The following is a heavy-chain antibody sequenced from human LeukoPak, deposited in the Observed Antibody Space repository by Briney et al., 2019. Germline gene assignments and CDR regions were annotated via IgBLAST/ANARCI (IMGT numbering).Heavy chain of an antibody. V-gene: IGHV3-33*08. J-gene: IGHJ4*02. CDR1: GFTFSSYA. CDR2: IWYDGSNK. CDR3: ARDPEASTPYDYVWGSYPQGYFDY. D-gene: IGHD3-16*02. Sequence: PGGSLRLSCAASGFTFSSYAMHWVRQAPGKGLEWVAVIWYDGSNKYYADSVKGRFTISRDNSKNTLYLQMNSLRAEDTAVYYCARDPEASTPYDYVWGSYPQGYFDYWGQGTLVTVSS.